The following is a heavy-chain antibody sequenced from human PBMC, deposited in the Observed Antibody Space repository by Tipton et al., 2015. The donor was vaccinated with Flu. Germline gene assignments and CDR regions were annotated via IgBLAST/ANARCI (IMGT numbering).Heavy chain of an antibody. V-gene: IGHV3-30*18. J-gene: IGHJ6*04. CDR3: AKDHLTARRGWVYPFYGMDV. CDR1: GFTLSNNG. CDR2: ISHDESNK. D-gene: IGHD6-6*01. Sequence: SLRLSCAASGFTLSNNGMHWVRQAPGKGLDWVAVISHDESNKFYAGSVKGRFTISRDNSNNTLYLQMNSLRADDTAVYYCAKDHLTARRGWVYPFYGMDVWGKGTPVIFSS.